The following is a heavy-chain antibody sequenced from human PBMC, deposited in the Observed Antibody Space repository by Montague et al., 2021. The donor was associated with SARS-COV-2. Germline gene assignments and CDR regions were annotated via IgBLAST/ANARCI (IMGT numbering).Heavy chain of an antibody. V-gene: IGHV4-59*01. CDR1: GGSISSYY. CDR2: IYYSGST. CDR3: ARARYSGYDSLYYYYYYMDV. J-gene: IGHJ6*03. D-gene: IGHD5-12*01. Sequence: SETLSLTCTVSGGSISSYYWSWIRQPPGKGLEWIGYIYYSGSTNYNPSLKSRVTISVDTSKNQFSLKLSSVTAADTAVYYCARARYSGYDSLYYYYYYMDVWDKGTTVTVSS.